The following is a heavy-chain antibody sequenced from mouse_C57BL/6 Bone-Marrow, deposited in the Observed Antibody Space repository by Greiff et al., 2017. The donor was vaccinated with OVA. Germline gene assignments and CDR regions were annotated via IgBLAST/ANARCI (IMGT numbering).Heavy chain of an antibody. D-gene: IGHD4-1*01. V-gene: IGHV1-72*01. CDR1: GYTFTSYW. Sequence: QVQLQQSGAELVKPGASVKLSCKASGYTFTSYWMHWVKQRPGRGLEWIGRIDPNSGGTKYNEKFKSKATLTVDKPSSTAYMQLSSLTSEDSAVYYCARSLLTGTDYAMDYWGQGTSVTVSS. J-gene: IGHJ4*01. CDR2: IDPNSGGT. CDR3: ARSLLTGTDYAMDY.